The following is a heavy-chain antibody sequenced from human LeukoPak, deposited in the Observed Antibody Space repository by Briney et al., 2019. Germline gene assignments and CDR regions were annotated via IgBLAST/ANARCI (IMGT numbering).Heavy chain of an antibody. J-gene: IGHJ4*02. CDR3: AKEMDLSLLAFDY. CDR1: GFTFSGYA. D-gene: IGHD2-15*01. CDR2: ISGSGGNT. Sequence: GGSLRLSCAASGFTFSGYAMSWVRQAPGKGLEWVSVISGSGGNTYYGDSVKGRFTISRDNSKNTLYLQMNILRAEDTAVYYCAKEMDLSLLAFDYWGQGALVTVSS. V-gene: IGHV3-23*01.